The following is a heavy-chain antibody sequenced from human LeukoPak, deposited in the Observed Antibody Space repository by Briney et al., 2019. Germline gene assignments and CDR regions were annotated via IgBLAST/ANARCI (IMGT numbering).Heavy chain of an antibody. D-gene: IGHD6-19*01. CDR1: GGSISSYY. CDR3: ARGTGWFYY. J-gene: IGHJ4*02. CDR2: IYYSGST. V-gene: IGHV4-59*01. Sequence: SETLSLTCTVSGGSISSYYWSWIRQPPGKGLEWIGYIYYSGSTTYNPSLKSRVTISVDTSKNQSSLKLSSVTAADTAVYYCARGTGWFYYWGQGTLVTVSS.